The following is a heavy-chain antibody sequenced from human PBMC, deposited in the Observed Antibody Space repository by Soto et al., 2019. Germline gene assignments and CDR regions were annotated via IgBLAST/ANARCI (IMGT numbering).Heavy chain of an antibody. V-gene: IGHV1-69*13. CDR3: ARFPPTYCTNGVCYLFNYYYYGMDV. D-gene: IGHD2-8*01. CDR1: GGTFSSYA. J-gene: IGHJ6*02. Sequence: GASVKVSCKASGGTFSSYAISWVRQAPGQGLEWMGGIIPIFGTANYAQKFQGRVTITADESTSTAYMELSSLRSEDTAVYYCARFPPTYCTNGVCYLFNYYYYGMDVWGQGTTVTVSS. CDR2: IIPIFGTA.